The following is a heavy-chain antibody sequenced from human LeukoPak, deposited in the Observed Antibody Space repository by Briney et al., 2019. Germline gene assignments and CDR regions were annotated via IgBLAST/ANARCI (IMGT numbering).Heavy chain of an antibody. Sequence: GGSLRLSCAASGFTFSSYGMHWVRQAPGKGREWVAFIRYDGSNEYYADSVKGRFTISRDNSKNTLYLQMNSLRAEDTAVYYCAKDYGGSTYYFDYWGQGTLVTVSS. D-gene: IGHD3-16*01. V-gene: IGHV3-30*02. CDR3: AKDYGGSTYYFDY. CDR1: GFTFSSYG. CDR2: IRYDGSNE. J-gene: IGHJ4*02.